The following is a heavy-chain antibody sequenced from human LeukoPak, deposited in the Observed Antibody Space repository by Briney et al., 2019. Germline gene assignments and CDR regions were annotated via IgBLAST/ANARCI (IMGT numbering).Heavy chain of an antibody. V-gene: IGHV4-39*07. CDR2: IHNSGNT. CDR1: GGSISGGTFY. Sequence: SETLSLTCTVSGGSISGGTFYWGWIRQPPGKDLEWIGSIHNSGNTYYNPSLKSRVTISVDTSKNQFSLKLTSVTAADTAVYYCARQVGWFDPWGQGTLVTVSS. J-gene: IGHJ5*02. D-gene: IGHD1-26*01. CDR3: ARQVGWFDP.